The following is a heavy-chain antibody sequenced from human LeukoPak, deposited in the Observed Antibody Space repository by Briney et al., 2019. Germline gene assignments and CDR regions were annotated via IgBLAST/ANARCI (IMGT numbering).Heavy chain of an antibody. CDR1: GYSISNNYY. CDR3: ALYGSGSYWFDP. V-gene: IGHV4-61*02. CDR2: IYTSGST. J-gene: IGHJ5*02. Sequence: PSETLSLTCTVSGYSISNNYYWSWIRQPAGKGLEWIGRIYTSGSTNYNPSLKSRVTISVDTSKNQFSLKLSSVTAADTAVYYCALYGSGSYWFDPWGQGTLVTVSS. D-gene: IGHD3-10*01.